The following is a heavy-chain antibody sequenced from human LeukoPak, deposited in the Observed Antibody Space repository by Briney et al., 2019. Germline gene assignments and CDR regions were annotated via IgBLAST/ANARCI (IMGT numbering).Heavy chain of an antibody. V-gene: IGHV3-30*02. CDR1: GFTFSSYG. D-gene: IGHD2-21*02. Sequence: GGSLRLSCAASGFTFSSYGMHWVRQAPGKGLEWVAFIRYDGSNKYYADSVKGRFTVSRDNSKNTLYLQMNSLRAEETAVYYCTKGDWYSDYWGQGTLVTVSS. CDR3: TKGDWYSDY. CDR2: IRYDGSNK. J-gene: IGHJ4*02.